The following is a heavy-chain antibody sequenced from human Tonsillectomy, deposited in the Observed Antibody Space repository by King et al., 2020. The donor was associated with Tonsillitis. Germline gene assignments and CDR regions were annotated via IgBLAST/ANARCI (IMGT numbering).Heavy chain of an antibody. D-gene: IGHD3-22*01. CDR3: TRGLYYYDSSGYYGY. J-gene: IGHJ4*02. Sequence: VQLVESGGGLVQPGRSLRLSCTASGLTFGDYAMSWVRQAPGKGLEWVGFIRSKAYGGTAEYAASVKGRFTISRDDSKSIAYLQMNSLKTEDTAVYYCTRGLYYYDSSGYYGYWGQGTLVTVSS. CDR1: GLTFGDYA. CDR2: IRSKAYGGTA. V-gene: IGHV3-49*04.